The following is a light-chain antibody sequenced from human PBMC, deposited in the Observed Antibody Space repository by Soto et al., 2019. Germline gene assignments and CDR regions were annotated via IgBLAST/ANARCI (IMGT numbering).Light chain of an antibody. CDR1: QSVSGN. CDR3: QQYGGSPLVT. Sequence: EIVMTQSPATLSVSPGERATLSCRASQSVSGNLAWYQQRPGQAPRLLISGASNRATGIPDRFSGSGSGTDFTLTISRLEPEDFAVYYCQQYGGSPLVTFGGGTKVEIK. V-gene: IGKV3-20*01. J-gene: IGKJ4*01. CDR2: GAS.